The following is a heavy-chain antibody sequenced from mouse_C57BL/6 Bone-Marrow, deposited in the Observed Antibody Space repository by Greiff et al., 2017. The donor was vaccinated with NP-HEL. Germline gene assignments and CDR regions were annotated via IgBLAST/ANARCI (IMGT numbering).Heavy chain of an antibody. CDR1: GYSITSDY. CDR3: ARSLFYYYGSSLYAMDY. V-gene: IGHV3-8*01. D-gene: IGHD1-1*01. Sequence: EVQLQQSGPGLAKPSQTLSLTCSVTGYSITSDYWNWIRKFPGNKLEYMGYISYSGSTYYNPSLKSRISITRDTSKNQYYLQLNSVTTEDTATYYCARSLFYYYGSSLYAMDYWGQGTSVTVSS. CDR2: ISYSGST. J-gene: IGHJ4*01.